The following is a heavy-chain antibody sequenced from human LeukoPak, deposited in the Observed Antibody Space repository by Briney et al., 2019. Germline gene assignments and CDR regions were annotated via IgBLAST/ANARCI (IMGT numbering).Heavy chain of an antibody. J-gene: IGHJ4*02. CDR1: GGSFSGYY. V-gene: IGHV4-34*01. D-gene: IGHD6-13*01. Sequence: SETLSLTCAVYGGSFSGYYWSWIRQPPGKGLEWIGEINHSGSTSYNPSLKSRVTISVDTSKNQFSLKLSSVTAADTAVYYCARDNGVAAAGTLYFDYWGQGTLVTVSS. CDR2: INHSGST. CDR3: ARDNGVAAAGTLYFDY.